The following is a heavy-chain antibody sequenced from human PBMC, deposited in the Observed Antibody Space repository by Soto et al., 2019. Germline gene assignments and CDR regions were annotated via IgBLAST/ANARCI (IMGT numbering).Heavy chain of an antibody. J-gene: IGHJ4*02. Sequence: SVKVSCKASGGTFSSYAISWVRQAPGQGLEWMGGIIPIFGTANYAQKFQGRVTITADKSTSTAYMELSSLRSEDRAVYYCARRGGGYSYGSFDYWGQGTLVTVSS. CDR2: IIPIFGTA. CDR1: GGTFSSYA. V-gene: IGHV1-69*06. CDR3: ARRGGGYSYGSFDY. D-gene: IGHD5-18*01.